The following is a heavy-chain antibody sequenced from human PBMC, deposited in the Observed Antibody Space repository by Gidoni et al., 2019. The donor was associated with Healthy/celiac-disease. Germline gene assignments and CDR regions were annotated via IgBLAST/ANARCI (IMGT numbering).Heavy chain of an antibody. Sequence: QVQLVQSGAEVKKPGASGKVSCKASGYAFTGYYMHWVRQAPGQGLEWMGWINPNSGGTNYAQKFQGWVTMTRDTSISTAYMELSRLRSDDTAVYYCARDPFESVTADYYDSSGYYWSGAFDIWGQGTMVTVSS. J-gene: IGHJ3*02. CDR1: GYAFTGYY. CDR3: ARDPFESVTADYYDSSGYYWSGAFDI. D-gene: IGHD3-22*01. V-gene: IGHV1-2*04. CDR2: INPNSGGT.